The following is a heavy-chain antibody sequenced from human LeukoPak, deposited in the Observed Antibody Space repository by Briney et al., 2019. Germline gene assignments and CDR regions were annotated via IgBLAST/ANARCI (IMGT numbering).Heavy chain of an antibody. CDR3: AKDIQLSA. CDR2: IASSGRNP. Sequence: GGSLRLSCAASGFNFNDAAMTWVPQPPGKGLEWFSLIASSGRNPYYTDYVRGRFTISRDNSKKTLSLQMNSLRVEDTAIYYCAKDIQLSAWGLGTMVTVSS. V-gene: IGHV3-23*01. CDR1: GFNFNDAA. J-gene: IGHJ3*01. D-gene: IGHD5-24*01.